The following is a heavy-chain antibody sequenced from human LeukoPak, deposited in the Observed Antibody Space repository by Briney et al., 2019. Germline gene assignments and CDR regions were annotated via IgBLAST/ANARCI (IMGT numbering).Heavy chain of an antibody. V-gene: IGHV4-38-2*02. CDR3: ARVWSVGASPYYFEY. Sequence: PSETLSLTCTVSGYSISSGYYWGWIRQPPGKGLEWIGSIYHSEITYYKPSLKSRVTMSVDTSKNQFSLKLSSVTAADTAVYYCARVWSVGASPYYFEYWGQGTLATVSS. CDR2: IYHSEIT. J-gene: IGHJ4*02. CDR1: GYSISSGYY. D-gene: IGHD1-26*01.